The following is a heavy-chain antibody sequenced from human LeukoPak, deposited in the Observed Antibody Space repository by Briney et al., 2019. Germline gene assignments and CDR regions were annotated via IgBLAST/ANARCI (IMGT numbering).Heavy chain of an antibody. D-gene: IGHD1-1*01. CDR3: AKPKPGSRGGYYYYYYMDV. Sequence: GGSLRLSCAASGFTFSSYAMSWVRQAPGKGLEWVSAISGSGGSTYYADSVKGRFTISRDNSKNTLYLQMNGLRAEDTAVYYCAKPKPGSRGGYYYYYYMDVWGKGTTVTVSS. J-gene: IGHJ6*03. CDR2: ISGSGGST. V-gene: IGHV3-23*01. CDR1: GFTFSSYA.